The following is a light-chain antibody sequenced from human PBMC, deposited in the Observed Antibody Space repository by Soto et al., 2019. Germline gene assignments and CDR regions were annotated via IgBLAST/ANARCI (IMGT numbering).Light chain of an antibody. J-gene: IGKJ1*01. CDR2: DVS. CDR1: QSVSSNY. Sequence: DIVLTQSPGTLSLSPGERATLSCRSSQSVSSNYLAWYQQKPDQAPRLVIYDVSGRATGIPDRFSGSGSGTDFPLTISRLEPDHSAVYYCHHYRISPTFGQCTKVEIK. V-gene: IGKV3-20*01. CDR3: HHYRISPT.